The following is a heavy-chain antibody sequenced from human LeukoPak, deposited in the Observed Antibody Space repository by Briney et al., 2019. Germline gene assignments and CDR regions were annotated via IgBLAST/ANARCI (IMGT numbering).Heavy chain of an antibody. CDR3: ARDLTGDSAFDI. CDR2: IYSGGST. D-gene: IGHD7-27*01. CDR1: GFTVSSNY. V-gene: IGHV3-66*01. J-gene: IGHJ3*02. Sequence: GGSLRLSCAASGFTVSSNYMSWVRQAPGKGLEWVSVIYSGGSTYYADSVKGRFTISRDNSKNTLYLQMNSLRAEDTAVYYCARDLTGDSAFDIWGQGTMVTVSS.